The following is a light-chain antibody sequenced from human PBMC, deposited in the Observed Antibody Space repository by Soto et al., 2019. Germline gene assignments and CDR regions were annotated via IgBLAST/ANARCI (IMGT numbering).Light chain of an antibody. CDR3: QQSHTTPLT. J-gene: IGKJ4*01. V-gene: IGKV1-39*01. CDR2: LAS. Sequence: DIQMTQSPSSLSASVGDRVTITCRASQSIDNYLNWYVQKPGKAPRLLIYLASSLQSGVPSRFSGSGSGTDFTLTISSLQPEDFAAYYCQQSHTTPLTFGGGTKVDLK. CDR1: QSIDNY.